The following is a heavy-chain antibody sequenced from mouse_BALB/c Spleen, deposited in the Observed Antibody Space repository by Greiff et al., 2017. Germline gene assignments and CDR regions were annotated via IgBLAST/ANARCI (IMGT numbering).Heavy chain of an antibody. CDR3: ARGSMISYAMDY. D-gene: IGHD2-3*01. CDR1: GFSLTGYG. CDR2: IWGDGST. V-gene: IGHV2-6-7*01. Sequence: VKLMEPGPGLVAPSQSLSISCTASGFSLTGYGVNWVRQPPGKGLEWLGMIWGDGSTDYNSALKSSLSISKDNSKGQVFLKMNSLQTADTARYYCARGSMISYAMDYWGQGTSVTVSS. J-gene: IGHJ4*01.